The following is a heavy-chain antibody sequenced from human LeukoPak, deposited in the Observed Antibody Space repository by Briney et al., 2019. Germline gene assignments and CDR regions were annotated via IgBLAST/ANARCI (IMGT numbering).Heavy chain of an antibody. D-gene: IGHD2-2*01. CDR1: GGSISSSSYY. CDR2: IYYSGNT. CDR3: ARVDIAVVPSANFDY. Sequence: SETLSLTCIVSGGSISSSSYYWGWIRQPPGKGLEWIGSIYYSGNTYYNPSLKSRVTISVDTSKNQFSLKLSSVTAADTAVYYCARVDIAVVPSANFDYWGQGTLVAVSS. J-gene: IGHJ4*02. V-gene: IGHV4-39*07.